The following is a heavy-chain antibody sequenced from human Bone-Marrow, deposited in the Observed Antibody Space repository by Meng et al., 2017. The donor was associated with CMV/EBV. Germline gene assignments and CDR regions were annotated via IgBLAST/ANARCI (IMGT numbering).Heavy chain of an antibody. CDR1: GYTFTSYY. CDR3: AREAASVIVGAAYNWFDP. V-gene: IGHV1-46*01. J-gene: IGHJ5*02. D-gene: IGHD1-26*01. CDR2: INPSGGST. Sequence: ASVKVSCKASGYTFTSYYMHWVQQAPGQGLEWMGIINPSGGSTSYAQKFQGRVTMTRDTSTSTVYMELSSLRSEDTAVYYCAREAASVIVGAAYNWFDPWGQGTLVTVS.